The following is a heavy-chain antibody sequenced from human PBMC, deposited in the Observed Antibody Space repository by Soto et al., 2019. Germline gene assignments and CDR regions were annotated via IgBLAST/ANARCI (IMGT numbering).Heavy chain of an antibody. Sequence: PSETLSLTCAVSGGSISSGGYSWSWIRQPPGKGLEWIGYIYHSGSTYYNPSLKSRVTISVDRSKNQFSLKLSSVTAADTAVYYCAKDRLAGGFDYWGQGTLVTVSS. D-gene: IGHD3-16*01. J-gene: IGHJ4*02. V-gene: IGHV4-30-2*01. CDR3: AKDRLAGGFDY. CDR1: GGSISSGGYS. CDR2: IYHSGST.